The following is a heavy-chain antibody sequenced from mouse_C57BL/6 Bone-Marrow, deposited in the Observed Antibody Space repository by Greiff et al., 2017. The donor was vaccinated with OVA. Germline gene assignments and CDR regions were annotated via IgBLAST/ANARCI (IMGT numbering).Heavy chain of an antibody. CDR1: GFTIKDDY. D-gene: IGHD1-1*02. J-gene: IGHJ2*01. CDR3: TILWYYFDD. V-gene: IGHV14-4*01. CDR2: IDPENGDT. Sequence: EVKLQESGAELVRPGASVKLSCTASGFTIKDDYMHWVKQRPEQGLEWIGWIDPENGDTEYASKFQGKATITADTSSNTAYLQLSRLTSEDTAVYYCTILWYYFDDWGQGTTLTVSS.